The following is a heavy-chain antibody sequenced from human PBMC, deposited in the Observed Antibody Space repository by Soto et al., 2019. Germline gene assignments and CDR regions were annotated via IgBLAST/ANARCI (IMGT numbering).Heavy chain of an antibody. CDR2: ISYSGST. CDR3: TNLRSSGLGRFLEWLSWFDP. CDR1: GGSISSSSYY. D-gene: IGHD3-3*01. V-gene: IGHV4-61*05. Sequence: SETLSLTCTVSGGSISSSSYYWGWIRQPPGKGLEWIGYISYSGSTNYNPSLKSRVTIFVDTSKNQFSLKLNSLTAADTAVYYCTNLRSSGLGRFLEWLSWFDPWGQGTLVTVSS. J-gene: IGHJ5*02.